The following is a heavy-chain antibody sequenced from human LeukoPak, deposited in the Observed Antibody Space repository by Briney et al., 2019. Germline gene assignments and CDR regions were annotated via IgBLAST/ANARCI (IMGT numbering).Heavy chain of an antibody. CDR1: GFTFSDYY. CDR3: ARVQPWIPYDY. Sequence: GGSLRLSCAASGFTFSDYYMSWIRQAPGKGLEWVSSISSSSSYIYYADSVKGRFTISRDNAKNSLYLQMNSLRAEDTAVYYCARVQPWIPYDYWGQGTLVTVSS. J-gene: IGHJ4*02. CDR2: ISSSSSYI. D-gene: IGHD5-18*01. V-gene: IGHV3-11*06.